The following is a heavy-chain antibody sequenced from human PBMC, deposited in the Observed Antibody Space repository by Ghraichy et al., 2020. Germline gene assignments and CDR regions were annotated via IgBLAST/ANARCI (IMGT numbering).Heavy chain of an antibody. Sequence: LSLTCAASGFTVSSNYMSWVRQAPGKGLEWVSVIYSGGSTYYADSVKGRFTISRDNSKNTLYLQMNSLRAEDTAVYYCARASGATVRRGFDYWGQGTLVTVSS. V-gene: IGHV3-66*02. CDR3: ARASGATVRRGFDY. CDR2: IYSGGST. CDR1: GFTVSSNY. J-gene: IGHJ4*02. D-gene: IGHD1-14*01.